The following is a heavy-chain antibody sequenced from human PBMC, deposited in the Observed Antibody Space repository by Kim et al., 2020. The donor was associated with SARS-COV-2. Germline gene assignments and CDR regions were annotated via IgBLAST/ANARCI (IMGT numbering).Heavy chain of an antibody. J-gene: IGHJ4*02. D-gene: IGHD5-18*01. CDR3: ARDSYRYDS. CDR2: ISRDTIAT. Sequence: GGSLRLSCAASGFPFNIFAMHWVRQAPGKGLEWVSFISRDTIATYYADSVKCRFIVSRDDSTNMLYLQLNNLRAEDSAVYYCARDSYRYDSWGRGTLVTVSS. V-gene: IGHV3-30*03. CDR1: GFPFNIFA.